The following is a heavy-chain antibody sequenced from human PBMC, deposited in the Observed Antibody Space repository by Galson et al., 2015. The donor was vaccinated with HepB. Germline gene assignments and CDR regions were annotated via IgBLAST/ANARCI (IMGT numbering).Heavy chain of an antibody. V-gene: IGHV3-30*18. CDR3: AKDRGYVPYFDY. Sequence: SLRLSCAASGFTFSSYGMHWVRQAPGKGLEWVAVISYDGSNKYYADSVKGRFTISRDNSKNTLYLQMNSLRAEDTAVYYCAKDRGYVPYFDYWGQGTLVTVSS. CDR1: GFTFSSYG. J-gene: IGHJ4*02. D-gene: IGHD5-12*01. CDR2: ISYDGSNK.